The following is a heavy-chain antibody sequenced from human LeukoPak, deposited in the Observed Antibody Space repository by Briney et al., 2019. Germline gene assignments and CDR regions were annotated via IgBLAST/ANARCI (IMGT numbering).Heavy chain of an antibody. CDR2: IDTSGNT. V-gene: IGHV4-4*07. CDR1: GDSY. J-gene: IGHJ4*01. CDR3: ARDRGYHVDY. Sequence: TPSETLSLTCTVSGDSYWSWIRQPAGKGLEGIGRIDTSGNTNYNPSLKSRVTMSVDTSKNQFSLNLRSVTAADTAVYYCARDRGYHVDYWGKEPGSPSPQ. D-gene: IGHD3-22*01.